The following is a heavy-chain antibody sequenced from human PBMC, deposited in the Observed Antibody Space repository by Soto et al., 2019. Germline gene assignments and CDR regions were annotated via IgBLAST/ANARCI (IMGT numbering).Heavy chain of an antibody. Sequence: QVQLVQSGAEVKKPGSSVKVSCKASGGTFSSYTISWVRQAPGQGLEWMGRIIPILGIANYAQKFQGRVTITADKSTSTAYMELSSLRSEDTAVYYCARAAAGRSDWFDPWGQGPLVTVSS. J-gene: IGHJ5*02. CDR3: ARAAAGRSDWFDP. CDR1: GGTFSSYT. CDR2: IIPILGIA. V-gene: IGHV1-69*02. D-gene: IGHD6-13*01.